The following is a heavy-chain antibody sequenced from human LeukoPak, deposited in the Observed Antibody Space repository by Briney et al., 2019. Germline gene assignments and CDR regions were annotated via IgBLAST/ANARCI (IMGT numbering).Heavy chain of an antibody. CDR3: SRLATLMVRGVIEAYYYMDV. V-gene: IGHV5-51*01. J-gene: IGHJ6*03. CDR2: FYANDSDT. D-gene: IGHD3-10*01. Sequence: GESLKISCKGSGYSFTSYWIGWVRQMPGKGLEWMGVFYANDSDTRFRPSFQGEAILSANKSISTAYVQWTSLKASYSPMYYCSRLATLMVRGVIEAYYYMDVWGKGTTVTISS. CDR1: GYSFTSYW.